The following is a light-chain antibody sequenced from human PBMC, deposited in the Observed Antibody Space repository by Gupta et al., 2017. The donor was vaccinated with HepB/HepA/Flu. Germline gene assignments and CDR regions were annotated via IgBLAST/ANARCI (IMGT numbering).Light chain of an antibody. CDR3: QQYNNWPLT. J-gene: IGKJ4*01. Sequence: EILMTLPLATLSVSPGERATLSCRASQSVSSNLAWYQQKPGQAPRLLIYGASTRATGIPARFSGSGSGTEFTLTISSLQSEDFAVYYCQQYNNWPLTFGGGTKVEIK. CDR1: QSVSSN. V-gene: IGKV3-15*01. CDR2: GAS.